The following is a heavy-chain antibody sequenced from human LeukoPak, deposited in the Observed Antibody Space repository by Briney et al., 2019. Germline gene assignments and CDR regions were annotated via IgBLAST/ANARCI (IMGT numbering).Heavy chain of an antibody. J-gene: IGHJ6*04. CDR1: DGSVSSADFY. CDR3: AIDRYSGYDWDFYYYGMDV. CDR2: IHYSGRT. V-gene: IGHV4-31*03. Sequence: PSETLSLTCSVSDGSVSSADFYWSWIRQHPGKGLECIGHIHYSGRTYYNPSLKSRVAISLDTSKNQFSLKLGSVTAADTAVYYCAIDRYSGYDWDFYYYGMDVWGKATTVTVSS. D-gene: IGHD5-12*01.